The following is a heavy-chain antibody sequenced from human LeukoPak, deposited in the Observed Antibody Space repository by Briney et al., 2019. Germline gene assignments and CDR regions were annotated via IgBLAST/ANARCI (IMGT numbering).Heavy chain of an antibody. Sequence: AGSLRLSCAASGFTFSSYAMSWVRQAPGKGLELVSGISGSGGSTHYADSVKDRFTISRDNSKNTLYLQMNSLRAEDTAVYYCAKETVVVVAATPDAFDIWGQGTMVTVSS. CDR1: GFTFSSYA. J-gene: IGHJ3*02. V-gene: IGHV3-23*01. CDR2: ISGSGGST. D-gene: IGHD2-15*01. CDR3: AKETVVVVAATPDAFDI.